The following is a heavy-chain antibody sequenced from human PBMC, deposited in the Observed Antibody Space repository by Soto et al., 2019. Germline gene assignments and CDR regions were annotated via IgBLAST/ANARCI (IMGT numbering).Heavy chain of an antibody. V-gene: IGHV3-21*01. CDR2: ISSSSSYI. J-gene: IGHJ3*02. Sequence: EVQLVESGGGLVKPGGSLRLSCAASGFTFSSYSMNWVRQAPGKGLEWVSSISSSSSYIYYADSVKGRFTISRDNAKNSLDLQMNSLRAEDTAVYYCARVRFLGNDAFDIWGQGTMVTVSS. CDR1: GFTFSSYS. D-gene: IGHD3-3*01. CDR3: ARVRFLGNDAFDI.